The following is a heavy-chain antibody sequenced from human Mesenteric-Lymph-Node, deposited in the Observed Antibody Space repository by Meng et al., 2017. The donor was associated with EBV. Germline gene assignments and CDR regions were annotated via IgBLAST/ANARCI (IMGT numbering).Heavy chain of an antibody. D-gene: IGHD4-17*01. J-gene: IGHJ4*02. Sequence: QVALQEGGAGLWQASETLSLTCAVYGGSFSTFYWSWTRQPPGKGLEWIGEINHSGNTNYNPSLKSRVTISVDTSKNQFSLRLTSVTAADTAVYYCARVGEADSGDYPNEDSWGQGTLVTVSS. CDR2: INHSGNT. CDR3: ARVGEADSGDYPNEDS. V-gene: IGHV4-34*01. CDR1: GGSFSTFY.